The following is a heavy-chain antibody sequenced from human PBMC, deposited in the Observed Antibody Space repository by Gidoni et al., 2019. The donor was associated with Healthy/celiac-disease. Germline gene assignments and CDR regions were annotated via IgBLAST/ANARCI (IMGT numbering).Heavy chain of an antibody. CDR3: ARYRRDDYVWGSYRYNLGFDY. CDR2: ISAHNGNT. J-gene: IGHJ4*02. V-gene: IGHV1-18*01. Sequence: QVQLVQSGAEVTKPGASVKVSCKASGYTFSSYGLSWWRQAPGQGLEWMGWISAHNGNTNYDQKLQGRVTMTTDTSTSTAYMELRSLRSDDTAVYYCARYRRDDYVWGSYRYNLGFDYWGQGTLVTVSS. CDR1: GYTFSSYG. D-gene: IGHD3-16*02.